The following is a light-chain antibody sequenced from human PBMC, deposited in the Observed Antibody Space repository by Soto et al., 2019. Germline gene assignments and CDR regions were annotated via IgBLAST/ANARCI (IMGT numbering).Light chain of an antibody. CDR3: QRYGGSPPVT. CDR2: GAS. J-gene: IGKJ2*01. Sequence: EIVLTQSPGTLSLSPGERATLSCRASQSVSGNKLAWYQQKPGQAPRLLISGASDRAMGLPDRFSGSGSGTDFTLTISRLEPEDFAVYYCQRYGGSPPVTFGQGTKVEI. V-gene: IGKV3-20*01. CDR1: QSVSGNK.